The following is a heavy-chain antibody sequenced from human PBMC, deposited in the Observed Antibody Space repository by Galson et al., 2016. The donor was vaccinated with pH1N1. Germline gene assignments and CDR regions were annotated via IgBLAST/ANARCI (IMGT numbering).Heavy chain of an antibody. V-gene: IGHV3-7*01. CDR2: IKQDGSEK. Sequence: SLRLSCAASGFSISSYWMSWVRQAPGKGLEWVANIKQDGSEKYSVDSVKGRFIISRDNAKNSVYLQMNSLRAEDTAVYYCARDQSRGNPEAFDYWGQGTLVTVSS. CDR1: GFSISSYW. D-gene: IGHD2/OR15-2a*01. CDR3: ARDQSRGNPEAFDY. J-gene: IGHJ4*02.